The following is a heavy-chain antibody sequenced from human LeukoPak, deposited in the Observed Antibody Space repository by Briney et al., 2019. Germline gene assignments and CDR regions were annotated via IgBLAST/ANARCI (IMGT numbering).Heavy chain of an antibody. Sequence: GSSVKVSCKASGGTFSSYAISWVRQAPGQGLEWMGGTTPIFGSANYAQKFQGRVTIATDESTSTAYMELSSLRSEDTAVYYCARAPFYFDSSGYSMDAFDIWGQGTMVTVSS. D-gene: IGHD3-22*01. V-gene: IGHV1-69*05. J-gene: IGHJ3*02. CDR2: TTPIFGSA. CDR3: ARAPFYFDSSGYSMDAFDI. CDR1: GGTFSSYA.